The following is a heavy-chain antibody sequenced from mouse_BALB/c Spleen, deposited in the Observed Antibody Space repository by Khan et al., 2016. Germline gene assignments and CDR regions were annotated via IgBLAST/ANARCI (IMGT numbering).Heavy chain of an antibody. CDR1: GFNIKDYY. CDR2: IDPENGDT. V-gene: IGHV14-4*02. Sequence: VQLQQSGAELVRSGASVKLSCTASGFNIKDYYMHWVKQRPEQGLEWIGWIDPENGDTEYAPKFQGKATMTADTSSNTAYLQLSSLTSEDTAVYYCNACMGASWFAYWGQGTLVTVSA. J-gene: IGHJ3*01. CDR3: NACMGASWFAY.